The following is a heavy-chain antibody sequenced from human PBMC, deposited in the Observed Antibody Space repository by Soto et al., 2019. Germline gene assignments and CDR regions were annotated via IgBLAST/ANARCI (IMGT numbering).Heavy chain of an antibody. J-gene: IGHJ5*02. CDR1: GGSFSGYY. V-gene: IGHV4-34*01. CDR3: ARGTTDSGKNLFDP. CDR2: INHSGST. Sequence: SETLSLTCAVYGGSFSGYYWRWIRQPPGKGLEWIGEINHSGSTNYNPSLKSRVTISVDTSNNQFSLKLTSLTAADTAVYYCARGTTDSGKNLFDPWGQGTLVTVSS. D-gene: IGHD1-1*01.